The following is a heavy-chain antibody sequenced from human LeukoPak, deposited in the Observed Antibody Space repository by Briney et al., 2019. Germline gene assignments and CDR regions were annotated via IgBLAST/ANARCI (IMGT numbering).Heavy chain of an antibody. CDR3: VRGLNSFDL. D-gene: IGHD2/OR15-2a*01. Sequence: GGSLRLSCVVSGFTFSDHYLDWVCQSPGRGLEWVGRSRIKADGYITQYAAPVKDRFTISRDESKDSLFLQMNSLKTEDTAMYYCVRGLNSFDLWGQGTPVTVSS. J-gene: IGHJ4*02. V-gene: IGHV3-72*01. CDR2: SRIKADGYIT. CDR1: GFTFSDHY.